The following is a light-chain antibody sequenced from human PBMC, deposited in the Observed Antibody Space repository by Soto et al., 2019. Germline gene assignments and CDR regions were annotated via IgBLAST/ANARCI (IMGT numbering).Light chain of an antibody. Sequence: EIVLTQPPDTLSLSLGERASLSCRTGQSVSSTYLAWYQQKPGQAPRLLIYGASNRDTGIPDRFSGSGSGTDFTLTITRLEPEDFAVYYCQQYGSSLVTFGQGTRLEIK. CDR1: QSVSSTY. J-gene: IGKJ5*01. CDR2: GAS. V-gene: IGKV3-20*01. CDR3: QQYGSSLVT.